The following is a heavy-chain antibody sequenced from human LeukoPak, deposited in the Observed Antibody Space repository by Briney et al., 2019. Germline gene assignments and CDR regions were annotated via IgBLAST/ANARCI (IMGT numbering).Heavy chain of an antibody. CDR1: GFTFDDYA. D-gene: IGHD6-19*01. Sequence: GGSLRLSCAASGFTFDDYAVHWVRQAPGKGLEWVSGISWNSATIDYADSVKGRFSISRDNSKNYLYLQMNSLRAEDTAFYYCAKAVSSGTGTYYFDYWGQGTLVTVSS. J-gene: IGHJ4*02. CDR2: ISWNSATI. CDR3: AKAVSSGTGTYYFDY. V-gene: IGHV3-9*01.